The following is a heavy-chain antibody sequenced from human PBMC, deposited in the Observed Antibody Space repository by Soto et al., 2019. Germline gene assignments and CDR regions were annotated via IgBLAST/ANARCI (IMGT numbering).Heavy chain of an antibody. J-gene: IGHJ6*02. Sequence: SLRLSCAASGFTFSSYAMHWVRQAPGKGLEWVAVISYDGSNKYYADSVKGRFTISRDNSKNTLYLQMNSLRAEDTAVYYCARLVVRYGMDVWGQGTTVTVSS. CDR2: ISYDGSNK. CDR1: GFTFSSYA. V-gene: IGHV3-30-3*01. D-gene: IGHD2-15*01. CDR3: ARLVVRYGMDV.